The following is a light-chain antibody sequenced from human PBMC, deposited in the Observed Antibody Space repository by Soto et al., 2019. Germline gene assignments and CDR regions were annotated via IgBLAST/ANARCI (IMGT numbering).Light chain of an antibody. CDR2: EVS. Sequence: QSALTQPPSASGSPGQSVTISCTGTSSDVGGYNYVSWYQQHPGKAPKLMMYEVSERPSGVPDRFSGSKSGNTASLTVSGLQAEDEADYYCSSYAGSNNLVFGGGTTLTVL. CDR3: SSYAGSNNLV. V-gene: IGLV2-8*01. J-gene: IGLJ3*02. CDR1: SSDVGGYNY.